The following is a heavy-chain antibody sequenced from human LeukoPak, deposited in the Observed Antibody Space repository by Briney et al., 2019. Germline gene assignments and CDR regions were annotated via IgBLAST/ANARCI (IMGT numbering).Heavy chain of an antibody. Sequence: GGSLRLSCAASGFTFSSYAMHWVRQAPGKGLEWVAVISYDGSNKYYADSVKGRFTISRDNSKNTLYLQMNSLRAEDTAVYYCARDFQGDLWSCYYSKEANWYFDLWGRGTLVTVSS. J-gene: IGHJ2*01. CDR3: ARDFQGDLWSCYYSKEANWYFDL. V-gene: IGHV3-30-3*01. CDR2: ISYDGSNK. CDR1: GFTFSSYA. D-gene: IGHD3-3*01.